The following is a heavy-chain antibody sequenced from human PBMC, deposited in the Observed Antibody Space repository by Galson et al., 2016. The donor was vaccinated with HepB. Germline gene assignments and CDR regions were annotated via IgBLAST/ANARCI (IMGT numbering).Heavy chain of an antibody. CDR3: ARGHSAGYLTTWIDS. CDR2: ISWNSGNI. J-gene: IGHJ4*02. D-gene: IGHD3-9*01. Sequence: SLRLSCAASEFPFDDYAMHWVRQAPGKGLEWVSGISWNSGNIDYADSAKGRFTISRDNAKNSLFLQMTSLRVEDTALYYCARGHSAGYLTTWIDSWGQGTLVTVSS. CDR1: EFPFDDYA. V-gene: IGHV3-9*01.